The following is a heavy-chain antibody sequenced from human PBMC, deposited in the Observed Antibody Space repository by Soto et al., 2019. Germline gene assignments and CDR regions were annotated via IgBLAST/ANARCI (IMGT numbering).Heavy chain of an antibody. CDR3: ARDSYSSRFYDSSGFDY. D-gene: IGHD3-22*01. CDR2: IWYDGSNK. J-gene: IGHJ4*02. V-gene: IGHV3-33*01. CDR1: GFTFSSYG. Sequence: PGGSLRLSCAASGFTFSSYGMHWVRQAPGKGLEWVAVIWYDGSNKYYADSVKGRFTISRDNSKNTLYLQMNSLRAEDTAVYYCARDSYSSRFYDSSGFDYWGQGTLVTVSS.